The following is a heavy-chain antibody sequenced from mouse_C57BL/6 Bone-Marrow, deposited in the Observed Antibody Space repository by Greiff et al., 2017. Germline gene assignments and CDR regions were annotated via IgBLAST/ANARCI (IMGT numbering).Heavy chain of an antibody. D-gene: IGHD1-1*02. CDR1: GYTFTSYG. J-gene: IGHJ2*01. CDR3: ANCGYYPVY. V-gene: IGHV1-81*01. Sequence: VKLQESGAELARPGASVKLSCKASGYTFTSYGISWVKQRTGQGLEWIGEIYPRSGNTYYNEKCKGKATLTADKSSSTAYMELRSLTSEDSAVYFCANCGYYPVYWGQGTTLTVSS. CDR2: IYPRSGNT.